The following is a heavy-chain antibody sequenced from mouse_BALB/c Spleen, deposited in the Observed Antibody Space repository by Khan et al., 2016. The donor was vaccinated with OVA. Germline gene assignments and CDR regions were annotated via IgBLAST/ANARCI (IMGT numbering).Heavy chain of an antibody. V-gene: IGHV5-12-2*01. D-gene: IGHD1-1*01. CDR3: ARPATTEDYDVMDY. Sequence: EVQLVESGPDLVQPGGSLKLSCAASGFTFSSYTMSWVRQTPEKRLEWVAFISKGGYSTYYPDTVKGRFSISRDTSKNTLYLQMSSLKSEDTAMYYCARPATTEDYDVMDYWGQGTSVTVSS. CDR2: ISKGGYST. J-gene: IGHJ4*01. CDR1: GFTFSSYT.